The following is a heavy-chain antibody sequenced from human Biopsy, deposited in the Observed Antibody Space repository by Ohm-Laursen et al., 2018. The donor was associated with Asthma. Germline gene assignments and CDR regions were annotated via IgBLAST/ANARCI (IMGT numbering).Heavy chain of an antibody. D-gene: IGHD4-17*01. CDR1: GTTFSSYS. CDR3: AREVSTVDYGYYYFAVDV. CDR2: LIPVLGTA. Sequence: SSVKVSCKASGTTFSSYSFSWVRQAPGQGLEWMGGLIPVLGTADYAPMFEGRVTITADESTSTAYLELTSLRFEDTAVYYCAREVSTVDYGYYYFAVDVWGQGTTVTVSS. V-gene: IGHV1-69*01. J-gene: IGHJ6*02.